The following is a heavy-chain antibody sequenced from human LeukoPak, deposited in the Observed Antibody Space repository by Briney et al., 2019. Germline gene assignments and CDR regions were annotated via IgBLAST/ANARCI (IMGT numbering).Heavy chain of an antibody. CDR2: INHSGST. D-gene: IGHD5-24*01. CDR3: AREWLSYSYYMDV. Sequence: KPSETLSLTCAVYGGSFSGYYWSWIRQPPGKGLEWIGEINHSGSTNYKPSLKSRVTISVDTSKNQFSLKLSSVTAADTAVYYCAREWLSYSYYMDVWGKGTTVTVSS. J-gene: IGHJ6*03. CDR1: GGSFSGYY. V-gene: IGHV4-34*01.